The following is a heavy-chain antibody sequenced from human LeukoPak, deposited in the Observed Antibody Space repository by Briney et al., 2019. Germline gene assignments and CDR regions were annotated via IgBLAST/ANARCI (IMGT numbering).Heavy chain of an antibody. CDR3: AHAGARKRWLQLKSTDFDY. CDR2: IYWGDDK. J-gene: IGHJ4*02. CDR1: GFSLSTSGVG. Sequence: ESGPTLVNPTQTLTLTCTFSGFSLSTSGVGVGWIRQPPGKALEWLALIYWGDDKRYSPSLKSRLTITKDTSKNQVVLTMTNMDPVDTATYYCAHAGARKRWLQLKSTDFDYWGQGTLVTVSS. D-gene: IGHD5-24*01. V-gene: IGHV2-5*02.